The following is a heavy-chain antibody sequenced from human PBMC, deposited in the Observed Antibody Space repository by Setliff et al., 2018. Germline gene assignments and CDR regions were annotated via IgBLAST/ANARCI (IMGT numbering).Heavy chain of an antibody. V-gene: IGHV3-33*01. CDR2: IWHDGSIQ. J-gene: IGHJ6*03. D-gene: IGHD3-3*01. CDR1: GFTLSRHA. CDR3: ARDGPLYDNFWNAPGYMDV. Sequence: GGSLRLSCATSGFTLSRHAIHWVRQSPGRGLEWVAVIWHDGSIQYYTDSVKGRFNISRDNSKNMVYLQMNSLSAEDTAVYYCARDGPLYDNFWNAPGYMDVWGNGTTVTVSS.